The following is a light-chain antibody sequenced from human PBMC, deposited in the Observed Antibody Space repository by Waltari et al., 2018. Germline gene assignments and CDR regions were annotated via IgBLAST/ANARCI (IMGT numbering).Light chain of an antibody. CDR3: AAWDDSLSGWV. J-gene: IGLJ3*02. CDR1: RSNIGNNY. CDR2: RIY. Sequence: QSVLTQPPSASGTPGQRVTISCSGGRSNIGNNYVFWYQPLPGTAPKLLIYRIYQRPSGVPDRFSGSKSGASASLAISGLRSEDEADYYCAAWDDSLSGWVFGGGTKLTVL. V-gene: IGLV1-47*01.